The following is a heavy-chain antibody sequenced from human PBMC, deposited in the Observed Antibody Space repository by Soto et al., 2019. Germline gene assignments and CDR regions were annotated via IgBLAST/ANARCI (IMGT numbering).Heavy chain of an antibody. J-gene: IGHJ4*02. CDR3: ARGSYDILTGPIPLDY. D-gene: IGHD3-9*01. Sequence: QVQLQESGPGLVKPSQTLSLTCTVSGGSISSGDYYWSWIRQPPGKGLEWIGYIYYSGSTYYNPSLKSRVTISVDTSKNQFSLKLSSVTAADTAVYYCARGSYDILTGPIPLDYWGQGTLVTVSS. CDR2: IYYSGST. V-gene: IGHV4-30-4*01. CDR1: GGSISSGDYY.